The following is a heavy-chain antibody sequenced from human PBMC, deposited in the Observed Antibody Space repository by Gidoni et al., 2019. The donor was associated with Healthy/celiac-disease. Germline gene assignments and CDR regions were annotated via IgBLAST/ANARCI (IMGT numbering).Heavy chain of an antibody. V-gene: IGHV4-31*03. Sequence: QVRLQESGPGLVKPSQTLSLTCTVSGGSISSGGYYWSWIRKHPGKGLEWIGYIYYSGSTYYNPSLKSRVTISVDTSKNQFTLKLSSVTAADTAVYYCARVGSRYSLNYWGQGTLVTVSS. CDR3: ARVGSRYSLNY. CDR2: IYYSGST. CDR1: GGSISSGGYY. J-gene: IGHJ4*02. D-gene: IGHD2-21*01.